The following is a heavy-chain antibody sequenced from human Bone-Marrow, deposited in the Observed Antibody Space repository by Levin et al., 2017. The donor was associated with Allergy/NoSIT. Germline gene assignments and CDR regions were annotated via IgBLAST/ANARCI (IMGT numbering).Heavy chain of an antibody. Sequence: SQTLSLTCTVSGGSISSYYWSWIRQPPGKGLEWIGYIYYSGSTNYNPSLKSRVTISVDTSKNQFSLKLSSVTAADTAVYYCARASLEYYYDSSGYLHWFDPWGQGTLVTVSS. V-gene: IGHV4-59*01. CDR1: GGSISSYY. CDR2: IYYSGST. CDR3: ARASLEYYYDSSGYLHWFDP. J-gene: IGHJ5*02. D-gene: IGHD3-22*01.